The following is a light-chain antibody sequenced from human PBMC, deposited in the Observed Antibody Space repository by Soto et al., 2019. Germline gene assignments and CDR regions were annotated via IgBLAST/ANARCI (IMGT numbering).Light chain of an antibody. V-gene: IGKV3-15*01. CDR1: QSVSSN. Sequence: EIVMTQSPATPSVSPGERATLSCRASQSVSSNLAWYQQKPGQAPRLLIYGASTRATGIPARFSGSGSGTEFTLTISSLQSEDIAVYYCQQYNNWPQTFGQGTKLEIK. CDR2: GAS. J-gene: IGKJ2*01. CDR3: QQYNNWPQT.